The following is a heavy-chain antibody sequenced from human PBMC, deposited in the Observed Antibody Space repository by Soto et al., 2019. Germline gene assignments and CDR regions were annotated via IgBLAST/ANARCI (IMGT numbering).Heavy chain of an antibody. J-gene: IGHJ6*03. Sequence: ASVKVSCKASGYTFTSYGISWVRQAPGQGLEWMGWISAYNGNTNYAQKLQGRVTMTTDTSTSTAYMELRSLRSDDTAVYYCARLYCSGGSCYDAYYYYYMDVWGKGTTVTVSS. CDR2: ISAYNGNT. D-gene: IGHD2-15*01. V-gene: IGHV1-18*01. CDR3: ARLYCSGGSCYDAYYYYYMDV. CDR1: GYTFTSYG.